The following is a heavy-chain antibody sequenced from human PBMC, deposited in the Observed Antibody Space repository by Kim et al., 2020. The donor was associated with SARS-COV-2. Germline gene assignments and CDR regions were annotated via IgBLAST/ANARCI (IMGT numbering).Heavy chain of an antibody. J-gene: IGHJ1*01. Sequence: GGSLRLSCAASGFTFGDYALTWVRQAPGRGLEWVSYISVTGPSAFYADSVRGRFTISSDSVKTTLFLHMHSLRADDTAVYFCASGLRWAPRRAVGHSGQG. D-gene: IGHD1-26*01. V-gene: IGHV3-23*01. CDR1: GFTFGDYA. CDR2: ISVTGPSA. CDR3: ASGLRWAPRRAVGH.